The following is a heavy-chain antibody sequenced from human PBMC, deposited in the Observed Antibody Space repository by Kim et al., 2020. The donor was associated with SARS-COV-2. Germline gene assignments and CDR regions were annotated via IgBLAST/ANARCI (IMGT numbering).Heavy chain of an antibody. D-gene: IGHD2-8*02. Sequence: ASVKVSCKASGYIFTNFAIQWVRQAPGQRLEWMGWINAGTGNTKFSLQFQGRVTFTRDTSENTASMELSSLGSEDTAVYYCARDLFHTGFDYWGQGTLVAVSS. CDR1: GYIFTNFA. J-gene: IGHJ4*02. CDR2: INAGTGNT. CDR3: ARDLFHTGFDY. V-gene: IGHV1-3*01.